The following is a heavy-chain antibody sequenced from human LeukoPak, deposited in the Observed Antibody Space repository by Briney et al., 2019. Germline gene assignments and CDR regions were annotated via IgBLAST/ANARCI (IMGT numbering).Heavy chain of an antibody. D-gene: IGHD5-12*01. J-gene: IGHJ3*02. CDR2: INGDGTAT. CDR1: GFTFSTYW. V-gene: IGHV3-74*01. CDR3: ATTVANTRNAFEI. Sequence: GGSLRLSCADSGFTFSTYWMHWVRQAPGKGLVWVSRINGDGTATNYADSVKGRFAISRDNAKNTLYLQMNGLRAEDTAVYYCATTVANTRNAFEIWGQGTMATVSS.